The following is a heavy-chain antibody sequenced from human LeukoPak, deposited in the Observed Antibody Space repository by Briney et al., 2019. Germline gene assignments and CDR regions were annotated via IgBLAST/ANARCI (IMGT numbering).Heavy chain of an antibody. CDR3: ARAGSIAAAGPHDY. CDR1: GFTFSSYN. Sequence: GGSLRLSCAASGFTFSSYNMNRVRQAPGKGLEWVSSISSSSSYIYYADSVKGRFTTSRDNAKNSLYLQMNSLRAEDTAVYYCARAGSIAAAGPHDYWGQGTLVTVSS. D-gene: IGHD6-13*01. V-gene: IGHV3-21*01. CDR2: ISSSSSYI. J-gene: IGHJ4*02.